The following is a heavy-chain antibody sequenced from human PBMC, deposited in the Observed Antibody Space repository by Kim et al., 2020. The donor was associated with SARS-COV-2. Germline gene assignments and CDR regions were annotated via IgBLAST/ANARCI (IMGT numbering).Heavy chain of an antibody. CDR3: ARSYGDQAFDV. CDR2: T. J-gene: IGHJ3*01. Sequence: TRYHPSLEGQVTISDDKSISTVFLHWGSLKASDTAMYYCARSYGDQAFDVWGQGTMITVSS. V-gene: IGHV5-51*01. D-gene: IGHD4-17*01.